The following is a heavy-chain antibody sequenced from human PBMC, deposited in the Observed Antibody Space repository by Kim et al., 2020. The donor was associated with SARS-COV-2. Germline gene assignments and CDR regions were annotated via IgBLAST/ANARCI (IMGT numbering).Heavy chain of an antibody. CDR3: ARRIGGIAVAAVY. CDR2: INHSGST. V-gene: IGHV4-34*01. Sequence: SETLSLTCAVYGGSFSGYYWSWIRQPPGKGLEWIGEINHSGSTNYNPSLKSRVTISVDTSKNQFSLKLSSVTAADTAAYYCARRIGGIAVAAVYCGQGT. CDR1: GGSFSGYY. D-gene: IGHD6-19*01. J-gene: IGHJ4*02.